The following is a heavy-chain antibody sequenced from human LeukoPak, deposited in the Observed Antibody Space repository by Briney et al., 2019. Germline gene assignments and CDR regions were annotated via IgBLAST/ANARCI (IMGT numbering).Heavy chain of an antibody. CDR1: GFTFSSYA. J-gene: IGHJ4*02. D-gene: IGHD2-2*01. CDR3: ATTPPDSTSSHFDY. V-gene: IGHV3-30*04. CDR2: ISYDGSNK. Sequence: PGGSLRLSCAASGFTFSSYAMHWVRQAPGKGLEWVAVISYDGSNKYYADSVKGRFTISRDNSKNTLYLQMNSLRAEDTAVYYCATTPPDSTSSHFDYWGQGTLVTVSS.